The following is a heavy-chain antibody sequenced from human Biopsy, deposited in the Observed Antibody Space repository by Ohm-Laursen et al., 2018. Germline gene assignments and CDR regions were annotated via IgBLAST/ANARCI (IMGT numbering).Heavy chain of an antibody. D-gene: IGHD3-16*01. CDR2: INHRGSP. CDR1: GGPFSGYY. V-gene: IGHV4-34*01. CDR3: ARAVDYYDPCYYYGLDV. J-gene: IGHJ6*02. Sequence: GTLSLTCAVYGGPFSGYYWIWIRQPPGKGLEGIGEINHRGSPNYNPSLKSRVTISVDTYKNQFSLKLRSVTAADTAVYYCARAVDYYDPCYYYGLDVWGQGTTVTVSS.